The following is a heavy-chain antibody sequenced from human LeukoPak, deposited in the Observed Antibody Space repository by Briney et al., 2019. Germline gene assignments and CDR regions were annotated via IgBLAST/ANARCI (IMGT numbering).Heavy chain of an antibody. CDR2: ISYDGSNK. J-gene: IGHJ6*03. D-gene: IGHD3-3*01. CDR1: GFTFSSYA. Sequence: PGGSLRLSCAASGFTFSSYAMHWVRQAPGKGLEWVAVISYDGSNKYYADSVKGRFTISRDNSKNTLYLQMNSLRAEDTAVYYCARVEKSHYDSLYYMDVWGKGTTVTVSS. CDR3: ARVEKSHYDSLYYMDV. V-gene: IGHV3-30-3*01.